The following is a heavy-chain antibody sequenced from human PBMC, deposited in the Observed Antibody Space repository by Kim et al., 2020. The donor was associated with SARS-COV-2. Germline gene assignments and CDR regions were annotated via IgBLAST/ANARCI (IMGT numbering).Heavy chain of an antibody. CDR2: IYSGGST. V-gene: IGHV3-66*01. D-gene: IGHD2-15*01. CDR3: ARDPEVAAFGSKLEEGH. Sequence: GGSLRLSCAASGFTVSSNYMSWVRQAPGKGLEWVSDIYSGGSTYYADSVKGRFTISRDNSKNTLYLQMNSLRAEDTAVYYCARDPEVAAFGSKLEEGHWGQGALVTVSS. CDR1: GFTVSSNY. J-gene: IGHJ4*02.